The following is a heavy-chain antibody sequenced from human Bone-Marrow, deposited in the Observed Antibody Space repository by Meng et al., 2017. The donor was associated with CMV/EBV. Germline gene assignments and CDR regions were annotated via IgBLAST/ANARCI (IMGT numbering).Heavy chain of an antibody. CDR3: AKDFGLAPAGFDP. D-gene: IGHD3-3*01. J-gene: IGHJ5*02. Sequence: GESLKISCAASGFTFSSYGMHWVRQAPGKGLEWVAFIRYDGSNKYYADSVKGRFTISRDNSKNTLYLQMNSLRAEDTAVYYCAKDFGLAPAGFDPWGQGTLVTVSS. CDR2: IRYDGSNK. CDR1: GFTFSSYG. V-gene: IGHV3-30*02.